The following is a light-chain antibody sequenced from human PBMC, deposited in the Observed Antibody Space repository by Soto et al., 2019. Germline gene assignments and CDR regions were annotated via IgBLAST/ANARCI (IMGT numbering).Light chain of an antibody. CDR2: EVS. J-gene: IGLJ1*01. Sequence: QSVLTQPASVSGSPGQSITISCTGTNSDVGSYNYVSWHQQHPGKAPKLMIYEVSNRPSGVSNRFSGSKSGNTASLTISGLQAEEDADYSCRSYTTSSTYYVFGTGTKVTVL. CDR1: NSDVGSYNY. V-gene: IGLV2-14*01. CDR3: RSYTTSSTYYV.